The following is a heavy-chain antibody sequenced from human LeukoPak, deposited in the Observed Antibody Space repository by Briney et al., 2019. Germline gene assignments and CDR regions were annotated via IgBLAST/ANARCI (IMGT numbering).Heavy chain of an antibody. V-gene: IGHV3-30*18. D-gene: IGHD2-15*01. CDR2: ISYDGSYK. Sequence: PGGSLRPSCAASGFTVSSNFMSWVRQAPGKGLEWVAIISYDGSYKQYADSVKGRFTITRDNSKNTLYLQMNSLRAEDTAVYYCAKSKVVVAAYYYYFGMDVWGQGTTVTVSS. CDR1: GFTVSSNF. CDR3: AKSKVVVAAYYYYFGMDV. J-gene: IGHJ6*02.